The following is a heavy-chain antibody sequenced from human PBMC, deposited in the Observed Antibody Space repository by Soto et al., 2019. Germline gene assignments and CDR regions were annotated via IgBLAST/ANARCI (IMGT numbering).Heavy chain of an antibody. CDR1: GGSISSSSYY. CDR2: IYYSGST. Sequence: LETLSLTCTVSGGSISSSSYYWGWIRQPPGKGLEWIGSIYYSGSTYYNPSLKSRVTISVDTSKNQFSLKLSSVTAADTAVYYCARQSIAARPYGMDVWGQGTTVTVS. CDR3: ARQSIAARPYGMDV. J-gene: IGHJ6*02. V-gene: IGHV4-39*01. D-gene: IGHD6-6*01.